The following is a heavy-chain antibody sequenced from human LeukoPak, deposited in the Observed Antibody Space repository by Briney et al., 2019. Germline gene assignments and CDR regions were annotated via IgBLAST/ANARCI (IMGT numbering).Heavy chain of an antibody. CDR1: GYTFSNYY. CDR3: ARVSFVRSIKSQNYYYGMDV. Sequence: GASVKVSCKASGYTFSNYYMHWVRQAPGQGLEWMGVTNPRGGSTTYAQKFQGRVTITADKSTSTAYMELSSLRSEDTAVYYCARVSFVRSIKSQNYYYGMDVWGQGTTVTVSS. V-gene: IGHV1-46*01. J-gene: IGHJ6*02. CDR2: TNPRGGST.